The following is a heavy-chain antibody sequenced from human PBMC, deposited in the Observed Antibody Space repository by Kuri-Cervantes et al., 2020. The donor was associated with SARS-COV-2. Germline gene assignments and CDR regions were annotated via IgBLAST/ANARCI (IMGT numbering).Heavy chain of an antibody. CDR1: GGTFISYA. CDR3: ARGGSKDIVVVPAAMGWFDP. CDR2: IIPIFGTA. D-gene: IGHD2-2*01. V-gene: IGHV1-69*13. Sequence: SVKVSCKASGGTFISYAISWVRQAPGQGLEWMGGIIPIFGTANDAQKFQGRVTITADESTSTAYMELSSLRSEDTAVYYCARGGSKDIVVVPAAMGWFDPWGQGTLVTVSS. J-gene: IGHJ5*02.